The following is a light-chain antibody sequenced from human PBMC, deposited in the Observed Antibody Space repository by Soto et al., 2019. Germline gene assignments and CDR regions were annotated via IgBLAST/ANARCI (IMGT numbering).Light chain of an antibody. V-gene: IGKV1-9*01. J-gene: IGKJ2*01. CDR1: QDISNF. CDR3: QQVNSYPRT. Sequence: DIQLTQSPSFLSASVGDRVTITCRASQDISNFLAWYQQKPGKAPQLLIYAASTLQSGVPSRFSGSGSGTEFTLTISSLLPEDFATYFCQQVNSYPRTFGQGTKLES. CDR2: AAS.